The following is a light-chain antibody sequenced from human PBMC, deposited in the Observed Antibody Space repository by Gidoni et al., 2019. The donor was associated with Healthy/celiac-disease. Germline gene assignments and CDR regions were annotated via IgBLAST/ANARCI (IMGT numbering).Light chain of an antibody. CDR2: AAS. CDR1: KSISSN. Sequence: DIQMTQSPSSLSASVVDRVTITCRASKSISSNLNWYQQKPEKAPKLLIYAASSLQSGVPSRFSGSGSGTDFTLTISSLQPEDFATYYCQQSYSTPFTFXPXTKVDIK. V-gene: IGKV1-39*01. CDR3: QQSYSTPFT. J-gene: IGKJ3*01.